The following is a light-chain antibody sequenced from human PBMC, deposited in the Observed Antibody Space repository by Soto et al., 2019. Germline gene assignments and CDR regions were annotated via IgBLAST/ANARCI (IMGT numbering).Light chain of an antibody. V-gene: IGLV2-14*01. Sequence: QSALTQPASVSGSPGQSVTISCTGPRSDIGDSNFISWYQHSPCKAPRLLIYEVNNRPSGVSRRFSGSKAGNTASLTISGLLDDDEADYFCASFRSGTILVFGSGTKVTVL. J-gene: IGLJ1*01. CDR2: EVN. CDR3: ASFRSGTILV. CDR1: RSDIGDSNF.